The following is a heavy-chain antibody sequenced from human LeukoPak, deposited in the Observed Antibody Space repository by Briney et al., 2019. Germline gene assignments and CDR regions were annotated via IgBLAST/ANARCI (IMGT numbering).Heavy chain of an antibody. CDR2: IYYGGST. J-gene: IGHJ3*02. V-gene: IGHV4-61*01. CDR3: AGSRGSSGGDAFDI. D-gene: IGHD1-26*01. CDR1: GGSVSSGSYY. Sequence: NPSETLSLTCTVSGGSVSSGSYYWSWIRQPPGKGLEWIGYIYYGGSTNYNPSLKSRVTISVDTSKNQFSLKLSSVTAADTAVYYCAGSRGSSGGDAFDIWGQGTMVTVSS.